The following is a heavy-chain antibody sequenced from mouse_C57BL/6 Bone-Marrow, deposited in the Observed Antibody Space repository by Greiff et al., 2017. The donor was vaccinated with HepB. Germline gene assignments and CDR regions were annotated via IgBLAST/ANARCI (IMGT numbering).Heavy chain of an antibody. D-gene: IGHD3-3*01. CDR1: GFNIKDDY. V-gene: IGHV14-4*01. CDR2: IDPENGDT. CDR3: TTSRAYYVDY. J-gene: IGHJ2*01. Sequence: LQQSGAELVRPGASVKLSCTASGFNIKDDYMHWVKQRPEQGLEWIGWIDPENGDTEYASKFQGKATITADTSSNTAYLQLSSLTSEDTAVYYCTTSRAYYVDYWGQGTTLTVSS.